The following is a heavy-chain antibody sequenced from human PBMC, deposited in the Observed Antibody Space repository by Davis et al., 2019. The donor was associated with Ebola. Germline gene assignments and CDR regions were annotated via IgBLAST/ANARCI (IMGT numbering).Heavy chain of an antibody. V-gene: IGHV3-NL1*01. CDR1: GFTFSSYG. CDR2: IYSGGST. CDR3: ASKALVPRYYYYGMDV. Sequence: GESLKISCAASGFTFSSYGMHWVRQAPGKGLEWVSVIYSGGSTYYADSVKGRFTISRDNSKNTLYLQMNSLRAEDTAVYYCASKALVPRYYYYGMDVWGQGTTVTVSS. D-gene: IGHD6-6*01. J-gene: IGHJ6*02.